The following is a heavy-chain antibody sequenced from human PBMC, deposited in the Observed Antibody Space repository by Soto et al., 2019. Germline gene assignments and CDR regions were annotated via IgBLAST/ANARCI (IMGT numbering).Heavy chain of an antibody. CDR2: IIPILGIA. Sequence: ASVKVSCKASGGTFSSYTISWVRQAPGQGLEWMGRIIPILGIANYAQKFQGRVTITADKSTSTAYMELSSLRSEDTAVYYCARDDPRAFDCTNGVCYTLDYWGQGTLVTVSS. V-gene: IGHV1-69*04. CDR1: GGTFSSYT. D-gene: IGHD2-8*01. CDR3: ARDDPRAFDCTNGVCYTLDY. J-gene: IGHJ4*02.